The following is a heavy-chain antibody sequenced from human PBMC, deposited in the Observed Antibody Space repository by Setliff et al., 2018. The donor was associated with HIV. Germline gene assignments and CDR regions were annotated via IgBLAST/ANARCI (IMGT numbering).Heavy chain of an antibody. D-gene: IGHD4-17*01. Sequence: SETLSLTCTVSGGSISVHYWSWLRQPPGKGLEWIGYMYASGSTDYNPTLNSRGTISVDTSKNQFSLKLTSVTAADTAVYYCAREIYGGNSRPFDYWGQGTLVTVSS. CDR3: AREIYGGNSRPFDY. CDR2: MYASGST. V-gene: IGHV4-59*11. J-gene: IGHJ4*02. CDR1: GGSISVHY.